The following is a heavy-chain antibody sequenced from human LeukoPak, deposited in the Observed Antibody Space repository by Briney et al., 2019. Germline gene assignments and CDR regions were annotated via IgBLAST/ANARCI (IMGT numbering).Heavy chain of an antibody. CDR2: IGGRGGST. V-gene: IGHV3-23*01. CDR3: AKEGGA. J-gene: IGHJ5*02. Sequence: TGGSLRLSCVGSGFTFSSYTMTWVRQAPGKGLEWVSAIGGRGGSTYYADSVKGRFTISRDNSKNTVYLQMNSLRADDTAVYYCAKEGGAWGQGTLVSVSS. CDR1: GFTFSSYT. D-gene: IGHD3-16*01.